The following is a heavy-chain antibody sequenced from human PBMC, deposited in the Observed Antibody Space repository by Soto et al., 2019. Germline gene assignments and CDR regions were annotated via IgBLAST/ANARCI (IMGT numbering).Heavy chain of an antibody. Sequence: GGSLRLACAASGFTFSNAWMSWVRQAPGKGLEWVGRIKSKTDDGTTDYAAPVKGRFTISRDDSKNTLYLQMNSLKTEDTAVYYFTTSPEYSSSSSEFDYWGQGTLVTVSS. CDR1: GFTFSNAW. V-gene: IGHV3-15*01. D-gene: IGHD6-6*01. CDR2: IKSKTDDGTT. J-gene: IGHJ4*02. CDR3: TTSPEYSSSSSEFDY.